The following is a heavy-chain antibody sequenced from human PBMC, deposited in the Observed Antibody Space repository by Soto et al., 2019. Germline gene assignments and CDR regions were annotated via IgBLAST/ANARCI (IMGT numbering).Heavy chain of an antibody. V-gene: IGHV1-69*13. CDR3: ALASGYVWGSYRYAFDI. CDR2: IIPIFGTA. Sequence: SVKVYCNASGGTFSSYAISWVRQAPGQGLEWMGGIIPIFGTANYAQKFQGRVTITADESTSTAYMELSSLRSEDTAVYYCALASGYVWGSYRYAFDIWGPGTMVTVSS. CDR1: GGTFSSYA. J-gene: IGHJ3*02. D-gene: IGHD3-16*02.